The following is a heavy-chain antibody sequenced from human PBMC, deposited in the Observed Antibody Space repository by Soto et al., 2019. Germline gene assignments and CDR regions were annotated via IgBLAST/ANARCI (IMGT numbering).Heavy chain of an antibody. J-gene: IGHJ3*02. Sequence: ASVKVSCKVSAYTLTELSMHWVREAPGKGLEWMGGFDPEDGETIYAQKFQGRVTMTEDTSTDTAYMELSSLRSEDTAVYYCAAGIAAADNDAFDIWGQGTMVTVSS. V-gene: IGHV1-24*01. CDR3: AAGIAAADNDAFDI. CDR1: AYTLTELS. D-gene: IGHD6-13*01. CDR2: FDPEDGET.